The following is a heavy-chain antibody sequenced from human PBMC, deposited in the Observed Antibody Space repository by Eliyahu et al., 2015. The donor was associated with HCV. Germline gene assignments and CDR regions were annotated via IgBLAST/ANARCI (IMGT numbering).Heavy chain of an antibody. CDR2: IKGDASET. CDR1: GFTFSNYY. CDR3: ARENMIEVGGFDI. V-gene: IGHV3-7*01. Sequence: EVQLVESGGRLVQPGGSLRLSCAASGFTFSNYYMTWVRQAPGKGLEWVANIKGDASETFYVDSVKGRFTISRDNDENSVYLQIESLRAEDTAMYYCARENMIEVGGFDIWGQGTMVTVSS. J-gene: IGHJ3*02. D-gene: IGHD3-22*01.